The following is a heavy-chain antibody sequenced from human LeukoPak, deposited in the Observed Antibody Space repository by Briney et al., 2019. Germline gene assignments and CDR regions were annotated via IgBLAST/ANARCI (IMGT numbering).Heavy chain of an antibody. CDR3: TRENTLGYCSGGSYYAHWYFDL. J-gene: IGHJ2*01. D-gene: IGHD2-15*01. V-gene: IGHV3-49*04. Sequence: GGSLRLSCTASGFTFGDYAMSWVRQAPGKGLEWVGFIRSKAYGGTTEYAAPVKGRFTISRDDSKSIAYLQMHSLKTEDTAVYYCTRENTLGYCSGGSYYAHWYFDLWGRGTLVTVSS. CDR2: IRSKAYGGTT. CDR1: GFTFGDYA.